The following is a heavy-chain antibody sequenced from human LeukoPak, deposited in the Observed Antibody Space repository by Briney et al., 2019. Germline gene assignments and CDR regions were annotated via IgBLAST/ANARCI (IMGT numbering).Heavy chain of an antibody. J-gene: IGHJ6*02. V-gene: IGHV1-8*01. D-gene: IGHD3-10*01. CDR1: GYTSTSYD. Sequence: ASVKVSCKASGYTSTSYDINWVRQATGQGLEWMGWMNPNSGNTGYAQKFQGRVTMTRNTSISTAYMELSSLRSEDTAVYYCAVLLWFGGPYGMDVWGQGTTVTVSS. CDR2: MNPNSGNT. CDR3: AVLLWFGGPYGMDV.